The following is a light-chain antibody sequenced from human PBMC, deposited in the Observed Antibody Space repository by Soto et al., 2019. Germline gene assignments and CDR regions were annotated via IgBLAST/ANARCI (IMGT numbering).Light chain of an antibody. J-gene: IGKJ1*01. V-gene: IGKV3-20*01. Sequence: EIVLTQSPGTLFLSPGERANLSCRASQSVSSSYLAWYQQKPGQAPRLLIYGASSRATGIPDRFSGSGSGTDFTLTISRLEPEDFAVYYCQQYRSSPPPFGQGTKVEIK. CDR3: QQYRSSPPP. CDR2: GAS. CDR1: QSVSSSY.